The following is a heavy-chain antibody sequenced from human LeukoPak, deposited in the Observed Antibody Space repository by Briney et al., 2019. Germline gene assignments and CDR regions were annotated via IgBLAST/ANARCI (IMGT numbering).Heavy chain of an antibody. V-gene: IGHV4-59*01. J-gene: IGHJ6*02. D-gene: IGHD1-7*01. CDR2: IYYSGST. CDR1: GGSISSYY. CDR3: ARDNWNYGSSMDV. Sequence: SETLSLTCTVSGGSISSYYWSWTRQPPGKGLEWIGYIYYSGSTNYNPSLKSRVTISVDTSKNQFSLKLSSVTAADTAVYYCARDNWNYGSSMDVWGQGTTVTVSS.